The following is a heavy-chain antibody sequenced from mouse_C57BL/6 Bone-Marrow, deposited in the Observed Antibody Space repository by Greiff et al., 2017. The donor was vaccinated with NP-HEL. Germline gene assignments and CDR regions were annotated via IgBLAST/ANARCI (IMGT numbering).Heavy chain of an antibody. J-gene: IGHJ4*01. D-gene: IGHD2-5*01. CDR1: GFNIKDDY. CDR2: IDPENGDT. V-gene: IGHV14-4*01. Sequence: EVQLQQSGAELVRPGASVKLSCKASGFNIKDDYMHWVKQRPEQGLEWIGWIDPENGDTEYASKFQGKATITADTSSNTAYLQLSSLTSEDTAVYYCTTYSNYAMDYWGQGTSVTVSS. CDR3: TTYSNYAMDY.